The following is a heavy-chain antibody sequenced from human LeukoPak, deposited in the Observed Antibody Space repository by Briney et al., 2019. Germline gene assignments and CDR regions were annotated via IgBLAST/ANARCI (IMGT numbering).Heavy chain of an antibody. Sequence: SQTLSLTCTVSGGSISSGSYYWSWIRQPAGKGLEWIGRIYTSGSTNYNPSLKSRVTISVDTSKNQFSLKLSSVTAADTAVYYCARGYRVLGYWGQGTLVTVSS. CDR1: GGSISSGSYY. D-gene: IGHD2-2*01. J-gene: IGHJ4*02. V-gene: IGHV4-61*02. CDR3: ARGYRVLGY. CDR2: IYTSGST.